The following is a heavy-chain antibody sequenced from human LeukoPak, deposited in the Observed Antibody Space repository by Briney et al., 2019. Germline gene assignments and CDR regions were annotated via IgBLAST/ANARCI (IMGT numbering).Heavy chain of an antibody. CDR2: IIPIFGTA. CDR3: ARASPYCSSTSCYAFDI. Sequence: GASVKVSCKASGGTFSSYAISWVRQAPGQGLEWMGGIIPIFGTANYAQKFQGRVTITTDESTSTAYMELSSLRSEDTAVYYCARASPYCSSTSCYAFDIWGQGTMVTVSS. CDR1: GGTFSSYA. V-gene: IGHV1-69*05. J-gene: IGHJ3*02. D-gene: IGHD2-2*01.